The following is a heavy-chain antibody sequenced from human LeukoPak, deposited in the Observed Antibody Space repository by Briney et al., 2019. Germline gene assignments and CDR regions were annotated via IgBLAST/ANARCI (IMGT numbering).Heavy chain of an antibody. CDR1: GFTFSSYD. D-gene: IGHD1-26*01. J-gene: IGHJ4*02. V-gene: IGHV3-13*01. Sequence: PGGSLRLSCAASGFTFSSYDMHWVRQATGKGLEWVSAIGTAGDTYYPGSVKGRFTISGENAKNSLYLQMNSLRAGDTAVYYCARETREGYFDYWGQGTLVTVSS. CDR2: IGTAGDT. CDR3: ARETREGYFDY.